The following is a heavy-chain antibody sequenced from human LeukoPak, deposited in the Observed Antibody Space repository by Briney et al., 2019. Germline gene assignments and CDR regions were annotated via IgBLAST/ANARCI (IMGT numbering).Heavy chain of an antibody. CDR3: ARSGKLRSFYSDSGRKYYYYMDV. J-gene: IGHJ6*03. V-gene: IGHV4-34*12. CDR1: GGSFSGYY. CDR2: IIHSGSP. Sequence: SETLSLTCAVYGGSFSGYYWSWIRQPPGKGLEWIGEIIHSGSPNYNPSFKSRVTISVDTSKNQISLKLSSVTAADTAVYYCARSGKLRSFYSDSGRKYYYYMDVWGKGTTVTISS. D-gene: IGHD3-10*01.